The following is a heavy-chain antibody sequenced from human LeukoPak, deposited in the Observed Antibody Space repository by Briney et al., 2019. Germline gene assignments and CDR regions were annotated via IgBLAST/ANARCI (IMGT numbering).Heavy chain of an antibody. D-gene: IGHD6-6*01. CDR3: ARSGSSHTFDY. V-gene: IGHV3-53*01. CDR2: IYSGGST. Sequence: PGGSLRLSCAASGFTVSSNYMSWVRQAPGKGLEWVSVIYSGGSTYYADSVKGRFTISRDNSKNTLYLQMNSLRAEDTAVYYCARSGSSHTFDYWGQGTLVTVSS. CDR1: GFTVSSNY. J-gene: IGHJ4*02.